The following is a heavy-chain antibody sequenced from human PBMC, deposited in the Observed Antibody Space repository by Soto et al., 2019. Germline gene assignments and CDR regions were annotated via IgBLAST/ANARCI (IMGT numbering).Heavy chain of an antibody. J-gene: IGHJ4*02. Sequence: QVQLVQSGAEEKKPGASVKVSCKASGYTFTSYAMHWVRQAPGQRREWMGWINAGNGNTKYSQKFQGRVTIIRDTSASTAYMELSSLRSEDTAVYYCARSIVVVTALDYWGQGTLVTVSS. V-gene: IGHV1-3*05. CDR2: INAGNGNT. CDR3: ARSIVVVTALDY. CDR1: GYTFTSYA. D-gene: IGHD2-21*02.